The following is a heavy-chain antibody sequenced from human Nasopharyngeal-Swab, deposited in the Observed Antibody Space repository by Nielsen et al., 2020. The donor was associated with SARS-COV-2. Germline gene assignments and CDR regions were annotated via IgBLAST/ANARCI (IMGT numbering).Heavy chain of an antibody. CDR3: ARDDGGLGDY. V-gene: IGHV3-30*03. Sequence: GESLKISCAASGFTLSHYGMHWVRQAPGKGLEWAVAISYDGNTKYYADSAKGRFTISRDSAKNALYLEMNSLRPEDTAVYFCARDDGGLGDYWGQGTLVTVSS. CDR1: GFTLSHYG. D-gene: IGHD3-10*01. J-gene: IGHJ4*02. CDR2: ISYDGNTK.